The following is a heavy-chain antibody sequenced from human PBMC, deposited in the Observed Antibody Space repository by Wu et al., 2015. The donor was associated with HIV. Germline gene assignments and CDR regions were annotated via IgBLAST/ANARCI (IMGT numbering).Heavy chain of an antibody. CDR2: INPNSGGT. Sequence: QVQLVQSGAEVKKPGASVKVSCKASGYTFTGYYMHWVRQAPGQGLEWMGWINPNSGGTNYAQKFQGRVTMTRDTSISTAYMELSRLGSDDTAVYYCARDLSFAIAAAGNFDYWGQGTLVTVSS. J-gene: IGHJ4*02. V-gene: IGHV1-2*02. D-gene: IGHD6-13*01. CDR3: ARDLSFAIAAAGNFDY. CDR1: GYTFTGYY.